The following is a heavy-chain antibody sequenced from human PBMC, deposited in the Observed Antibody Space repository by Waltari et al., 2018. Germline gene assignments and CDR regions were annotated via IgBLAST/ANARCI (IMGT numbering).Heavy chain of an antibody. J-gene: IGHJ4*02. Sequence: AQSGAEVKKPGSSVKVSCKASAGTFSSYAISWVRQAPGQGREWMGGIIPIFGTANYAQKFQGRVTITADESTSTAYMELSSLRSEDTAVYYCARSYMITFGGVIVIGYYFDYWGQGTLVTVSS. CDR3: ARSYMITFGGVIVIGYYFDY. CDR2: IIPIFGTA. V-gene: IGHV1-69*01. CDR1: AGTFSSYA. D-gene: IGHD3-16*02.